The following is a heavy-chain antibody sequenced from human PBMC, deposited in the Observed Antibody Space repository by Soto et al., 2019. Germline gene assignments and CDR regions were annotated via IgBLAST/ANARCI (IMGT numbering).Heavy chain of an antibody. D-gene: IGHD1-26*01. V-gene: IGHV4-59*01. Sequence: PSETLSLTCTVSGGSISSYYWSWIRQPPGKGLEWIGYIYYSGSTNYNPSLKSRVTIPVDTSKNQFSLKLSSVTAADTAVYYCAISNGWAPSQPFFDYCGQGTLVTVYS. CDR2: IYYSGST. CDR1: GGSISSYY. CDR3: AISNGWAPSQPFFDY. J-gene: IGHJ4*02.